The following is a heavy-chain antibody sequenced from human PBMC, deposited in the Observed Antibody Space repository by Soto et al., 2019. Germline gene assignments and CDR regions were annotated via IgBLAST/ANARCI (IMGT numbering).Heavy chain of an antibody. J-gene: IGHJ4*02. CDR2: IYPGDSDT. CDR1: GYSFTSYW. D-gene: IGHD6-19*01. V-gene: IGHV5-51*01. Sequence: PGESLKISCKGSGYSFTSYWIGWVRQMAGKGLEWMGIIYPGDSDTRYSTSFQGQVTISADKSISTAYLQWSSLKASDTAMYYCARLTLDHGSGWWHFDYWGQGTLVTVSS. CDR3: ARLTLDHGSGWWHFDY.